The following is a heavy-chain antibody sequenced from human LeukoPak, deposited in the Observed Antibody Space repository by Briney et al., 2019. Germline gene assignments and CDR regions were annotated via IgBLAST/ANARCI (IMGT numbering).Heavy chain of an antibody. Sequence: QPGGSLRLSCAASGFTFSSYEMNWVRQAPGKGLEWVSYISSSGSTIYYADPVKGRFTISRDNAKNSLYLQMNSLRAEDTAVYYCARGRASVVVVAAPFDYWGQGTLVTVSS. D-gene: IGHD2-15*01. CDR3: ARGRASVVVVAAPFDY. CDR1: GFTFSSYE. V-gene: IGHV3-48*03. J-gene: IGHJ4*02. CDR2: ISSSGSTI.